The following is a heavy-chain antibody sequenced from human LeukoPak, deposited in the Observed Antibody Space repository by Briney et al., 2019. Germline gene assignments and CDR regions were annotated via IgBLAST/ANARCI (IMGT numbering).Heavy chain of an antibody. D-gene: IGHD3-10*01. V-gene: IGHV3-66*01. Sequence: GGSLRLSCAASGFTFSNYWVHWVRQAPGKGLEWVSVIYSGGSTYYADSVKGRFTISRDNSKNTLYLQMNSLRAEDTAVYYCARVVYGSGSYPFGYWGQGTLVTVSS. CDR3: ARVVYGSGSYPFGY. CDR1: GFTFSNYW. J-gene: IGHJ4*02. CDR2: IYSGGST.